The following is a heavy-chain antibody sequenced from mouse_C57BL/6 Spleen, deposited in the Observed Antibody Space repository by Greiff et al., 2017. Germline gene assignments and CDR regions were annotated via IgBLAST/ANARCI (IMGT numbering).Heavy chain of an antibody. J-gene: IGHJ2*01. CDR3: ARLGDGYSPYFDY. CDR1: GYTFTSYD. D-gene: IGHD2-3*01. CDR2: IYPSDGST. Sequence: QVQLQQSGPELVKPGASVKLSCKASGYTFTSYDINWVKQRPGQGLEWIGWIYPSDGSTKYNEKFKGQATLTVDKSSRTAYMELHSLTSEDSAVYFCARLGDGYSPYFDYWGQGTTRTVSS. V-gene: IGHV1-85*01.